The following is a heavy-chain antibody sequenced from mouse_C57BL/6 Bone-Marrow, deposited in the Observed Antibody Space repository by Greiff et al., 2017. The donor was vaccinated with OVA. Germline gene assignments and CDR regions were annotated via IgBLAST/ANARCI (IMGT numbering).Heavy chain of an antibody. V-gene: IGHV7-1*01. CDR1: GFTFSDFY. J-gene: IGHJ4*01. D-gene: IGHD1-1*01. CDR2: SRNKANDYTT. Sequence: EVQLVESGGGLVQSGRSLRLSCATSGFTFSDFYMEWVRQAPGKGLEWIAASRNKANDYTTEYSVSVKGRFIVSRATSQSILDLQMNALRADDTAIYYCAREKKSNYYGSSYVYARDYWGQGTSVTVSS. CDR3: AREKKSNYYGSSYVYARDY.